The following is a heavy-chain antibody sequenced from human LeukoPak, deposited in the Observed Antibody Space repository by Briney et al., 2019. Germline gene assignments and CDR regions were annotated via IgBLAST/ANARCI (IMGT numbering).Heavy chain of an antibody. Sequence: ASVKVSCKASGYTFTSYAMNWVRQAPGQGLEWMGWINTNTGNPTYAQGFTGRFVFSLDTSVSTAYLQISSLKAEDTAVCYCARGFSSGWYLNYYYYYYMDVWGKGTTVTVSS. D-gene: IGHD6-19*01. CDR1: GYTFTSYA. CDR2: INTNTGNP. CDR3: ARGFSSGWYLNYYYYYYMDV. V-gene: IGHV7-4-1*02. J-gene: IGHJ6*03.